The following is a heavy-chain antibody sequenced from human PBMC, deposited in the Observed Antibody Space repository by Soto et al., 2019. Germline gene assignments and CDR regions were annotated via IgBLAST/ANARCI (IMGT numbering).Heavy chain of an antibody. CDR3: VREDYYDTNGMDV. Sequence: GGSLRLSCAASGFTFSSYAMDWVREAPGRGLEWVSYITGNSDTIYHADSVQGRFTISRDNAKNSLFLQMNSLGGADTAVYYCVREDYYDTNGMDVWGQGTTVTVSS. CDR1: GFTFSSYA. V-gene: IGHV3-48*01. J-gene: IGHJ6*02. D-gene: IGHD3-22*01. CDR2: ITGNSDTI.